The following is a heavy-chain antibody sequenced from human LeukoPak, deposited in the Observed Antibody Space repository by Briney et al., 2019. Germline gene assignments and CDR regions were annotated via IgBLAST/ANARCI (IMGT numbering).Heavy chain of an antibody. V-gene: IGHV3-43*01. CDR1: GFIIDDSL. Sequence: GGSLRLSCVASGFIIDDSLMNWVRQAPGKGLEWVSLISRDGSTPYYADSVKGRFTISRDNSKNSLFLQMNSLTTEDTAVYFCARDIRGNCFDSWGQGTLVTVSS. J-gene: IGHJ4*02. CDR2: ISRDGSTP. CDR3: ARDIRGNCFDS. D-gene: IGHD3-16*01.